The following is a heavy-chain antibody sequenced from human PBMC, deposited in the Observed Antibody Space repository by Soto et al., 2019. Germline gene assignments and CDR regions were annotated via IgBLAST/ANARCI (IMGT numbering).Heavy chain of an antibody. CDR2: IDNEGTGT. J-gene: IGHJ4*02. CDR3: TRLGGGHYFDS. D-gene: IGHD2-15*01. Sequence: GGSLRLSCAASGFSFSSYWMHWVRQAPVKGLEWVSRIDNEGTGTSYADSVRGRFTFSRDNAKNTLYLQMSSLRPEDTAVYYCTRLGGGHYFDSWGRGTLVTVSS. CDR1: GFSFSSYW. V-gene: IGHV3-74*01.